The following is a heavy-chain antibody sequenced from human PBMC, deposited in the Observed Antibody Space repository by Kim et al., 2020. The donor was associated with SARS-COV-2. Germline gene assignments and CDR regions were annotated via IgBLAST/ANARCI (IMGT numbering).Heavy chain of an antibody. CDR3: AKPWYSTTPLGAFFDY. CDR2: IGGTDGPDSDGTT. V-gene: IGHV3-23*01. J-gene: IGHJ4*02. D-gene: IGHD6-13*01. CDR1: GFDFSRYV. Sequence: GGSLRLSCAASGFDFSRYVMSWVRQAPGKGLEWVSGIGGTDGPDSDGTTYYADYVKGRFTISRDNSKNTLYLQMSNLRAEDTAVYYCAKPWYSTTPLGAFFDYWGQGTLVTVSS.